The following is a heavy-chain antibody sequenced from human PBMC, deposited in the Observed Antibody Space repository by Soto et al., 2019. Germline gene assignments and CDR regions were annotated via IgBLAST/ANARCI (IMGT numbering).Heavy chain of an antibody. CDR3: ARAAAAGINYYYGMDV. CDR2: INSDGSST. Sequence: GGSLRLSCAASGFTFSSYWMHWVRQAPGKGLVWVSRINSDGSSTSYADSVKGRFTISRDNAKNTLYLKMNSLRAEDTAVYYCARAAAAGINYYYGMDVWGQGTTVTVSS. CDR1: GFTFSSYW. D-gene: IGHD6-13*01. V-gene: IGHV3-74*01. J-gene: IGHJ6*02.